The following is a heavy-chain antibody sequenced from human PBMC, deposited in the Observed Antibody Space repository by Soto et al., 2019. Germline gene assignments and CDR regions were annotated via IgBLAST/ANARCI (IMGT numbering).Heavy chain of an antibody. D-gene: IGHD3-10*01. V-gene: IGHV3-48*03. J-gene: IGHJ6*02. Sequence: GGSLRLSCAASWVTFGSYERNWVSQAPGKGLERVSYISSSGSTIYYADSVKGRFTISRDNAKNSLYLQMNSLRAEDTAVYYCARDYGSGSYTYYYYYYDMDVWGQGTTVTVSS. CDR2: ISSSGSTI. CDR3: ARDYGSGSYTYYYYYYDMDV. CDR1: WVTFGSYE.